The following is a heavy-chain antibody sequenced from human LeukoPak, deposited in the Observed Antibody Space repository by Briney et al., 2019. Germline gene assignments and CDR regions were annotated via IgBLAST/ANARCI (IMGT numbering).Heavy chain of an antibody. CDR1: GGTFSSYA. D-gene: IGHD1-14*01. J-gene: IGHJ3*02. V-gene: IGHV1-69*06. CDR2: IIPIFGTA. CDR3: ARDKADARTDAFDI. Sequence: SVKVSCKASGGTFSSYAISRVRQAPGQGLEWMGGIIPIFGTANYAQKFQGRVTITADKSTSTAYMELSSLRSEDTAVYYCARDKADARTDAFDIWGQGTMVTVSS.